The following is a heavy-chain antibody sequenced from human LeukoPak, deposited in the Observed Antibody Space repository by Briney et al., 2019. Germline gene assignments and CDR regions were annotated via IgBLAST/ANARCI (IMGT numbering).Heavy chain of an antibody. V-gene: IGHV3-7*01. CDR3: ARDGSSGFIAPQYYYYGMDV. Sequence: GGSLRLSCAASGFTFSSYWMSWVRQAPGKGLEWVANIKQDGSEKYYVDSVKGRFTISRDNAKNSLYLQMNSLRAEDTAVYYCARDGSSGFIAPQYYYYGMDVWGQGTTVTVSS. CDR2: IKQDGSEK. J-gene: IGHJ6*02. D-gene: IGHD3-22*01. CDR1: GFTFSSYW.